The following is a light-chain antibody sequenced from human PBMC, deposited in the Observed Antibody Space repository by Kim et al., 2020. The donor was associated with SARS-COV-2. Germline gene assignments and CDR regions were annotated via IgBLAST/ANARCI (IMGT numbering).Light chain of an antibody. CDR2: AAS. CDR1: QCISSF. Sequence: SVGTQFTLPCRARQCISSFLVWYQQTPVNAPTLLIYAASSLLSGVPARFSGSGSVTDFTLTISILQPEDFATYYCQQSYSTPRWTFGQGTKVDIK. J-gene: IGKJ1*01. CDR3: QQSYSTPRWT. V-gene: IGKV1-39*01.